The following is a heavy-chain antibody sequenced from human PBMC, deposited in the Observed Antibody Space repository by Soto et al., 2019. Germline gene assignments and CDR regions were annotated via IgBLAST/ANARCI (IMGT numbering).Heavy chain of an antibody. CDR1: GFTFSGSA. D-gene: IGHD2-21*02. V-gene: IGHV3-73*02. Sequence: EVQLVESGGGLVQPGGSLKLSCAASGFTFSGSAMHWVRQASGKELEWVGRIRDKANSYATAYTASVKGRFTISRDDSRITAYLQMTSPKTEATAVYYCPGLYCGGDCDFDSSGQGTLVPVSS. CDR2: IRDKANSYAT. CDR3: PGLYCGGDCDFDS. J-gene: IGHJ4*02.